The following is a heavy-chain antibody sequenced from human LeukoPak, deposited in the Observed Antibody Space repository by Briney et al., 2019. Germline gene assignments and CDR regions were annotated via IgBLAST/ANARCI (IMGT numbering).Heavy chain of an antibody. CDR2: INHSGST. J-gene: IGHJ2*01. V-gene: IGHV4-34*01. Sequence: SETLSLTCAVYGGSFSGYYWSWIRQPPGKGLERIGEINHSGSTNYNPSLKSRVTISVDTSKNQFSLKLSSVTAADTAVYYCARGLWLRYFDLWGRGTLVTVSS. CDR3: ARGLWLRYFDL. CDR1: GGSFSGYY. D-gene: IGHD3-10*01.